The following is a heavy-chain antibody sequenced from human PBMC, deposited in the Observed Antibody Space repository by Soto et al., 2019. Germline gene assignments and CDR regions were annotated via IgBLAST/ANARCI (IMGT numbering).Heavy chain of an antibody. J-gene: IGHJ4*02. V-gene: IGHV3-11*01. CDR3: ARAGSVRITNDIPFDY. D-gene: IGHD3-9*01. CDR2: ISSSGSSI. CDR1: GFTFSDYY. Sequence: QVQLVESGGGLVKPGGSLRLSCAASGFTFSDYYMSWIRQAPGKGLEWVSYISSSGSSIHYADSVKGRFTVSRDNAKNSLYLQMNSLRAEDTAVYYCARAGSVRITNDIPFDYWGQGTLVTVSS.